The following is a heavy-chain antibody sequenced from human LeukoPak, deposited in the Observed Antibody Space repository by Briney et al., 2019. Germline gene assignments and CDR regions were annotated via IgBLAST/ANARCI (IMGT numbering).Heavy chain of an antibody. V-gene: IGHV3-21*01. CDR1: GFTFSSYG. CDR3: ARDSGSGWYS. Sequence: GGSLRLSCTASGFTFSSYGMNWVRQAPGKGLEWVSFISSSSSYIIHADSVKGRFTIYRDNAKNSLYLQMNSLRAEDTAVYYSARDSGSGWYSWGQGALVTVSS. CDR2: ISSSSSYI. J-gene: IGHJ4*02. D-gene: IGHD6-19*01.